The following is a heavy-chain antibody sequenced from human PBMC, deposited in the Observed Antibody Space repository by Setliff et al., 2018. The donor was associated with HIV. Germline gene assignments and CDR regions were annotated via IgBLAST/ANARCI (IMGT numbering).Heavy chain of an antibody. D-gene: IGHD2-15*01. CDR1: GGSFNSYY. Sequence: SETLSLTCTVSGGSFNSYYWSWIRQSPGEGLEWIGYIFYTESTNYTPSIKSTNYNPSLKSRVTVSLDTSQNQLSLNLSSVTAADTAVYYCARGRVFCNGDSCYHLDYWGQGIPVTVSS. CDR3: ARGRVFCNGDSCYHLDY. J-gene: IGHJ4*02. CDR2: IFYTESTNYTPSIKST. V-gene: IGHV4-59*01.